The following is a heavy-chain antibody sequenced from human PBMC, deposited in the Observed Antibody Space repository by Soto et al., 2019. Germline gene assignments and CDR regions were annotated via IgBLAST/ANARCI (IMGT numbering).Heavy chain of an antibody. CDR3: ARIGCSGGSCAMDV. CDR2: IYYSGST. CDR1: GGSISSSSYY. Sequence: QLQLQESGPGLVKPSETLSLTCTVSGGSISSSSYYWGWIRQPPGKGLEWIGSIYYSGSTYYNPSLKSRVTISVDTSKNQFSLKLSSVTAADTAVYYCARIGCSGGSCAMDVWGKGTTVTVSS. D-gene: IGHD2-15*01. V-gene: IGHV4-39*01. J-gene: IGHJ6*03.